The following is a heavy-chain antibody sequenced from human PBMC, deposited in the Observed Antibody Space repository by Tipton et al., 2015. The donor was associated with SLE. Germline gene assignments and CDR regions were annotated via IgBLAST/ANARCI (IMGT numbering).Heavy chain of an antibody. V-gene: IGHV4-4*07. CDR3: ARTLDTLDF. J-gene: IGHJ3*01. CDR2: VYINGSP. CDR1: GGSISSNY. Sequence: TLSLTCSVSGGSISSNYWNWIRQPAGKGLEWIGRVYINGSPFYNPSLTGRVAMSMDTSKNQFSLRLTSVTAADTAVYYCARTLDTLDFWGQGTMVTVSS.